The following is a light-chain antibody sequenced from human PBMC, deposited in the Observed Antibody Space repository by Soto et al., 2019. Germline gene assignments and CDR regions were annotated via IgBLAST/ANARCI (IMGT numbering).Light chain of an antibody. CDR3: QQVNNYPVT. CDR2: ATS. Sequence: IQLTQSPSSLSASVGDRVTITCRASQGISPSLAWYQQKPGEAPKLLIYATSTLQSGVPSRFSGSGSGTDFTLTISSLQPEDFATYYCQQVNNYPVTFGGGTKVEIK. V-gene: IGKV1-9*01. J-gene: IGKJ4*01. CDR1: QGISPS.